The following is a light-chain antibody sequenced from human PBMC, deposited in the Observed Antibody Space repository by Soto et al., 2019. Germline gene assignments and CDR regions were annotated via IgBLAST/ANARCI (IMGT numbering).Light chain of an antibody. J-gene: IGKJ5*01. CDR2: GAY. CDR3: QQYNHWPPIT. Sequence: EIVLTQSPATLSSFPGDRVTVACKARQYINTRLAWYQRRPGQAPRLLIYGAYTRATGISARFSGSGSGTEFTLTISSLQSEDFAVYYCQQYNHWPPITFGPGTRLEIK. CDR1: QYINTR. V-gene: IGKV3-15*01.